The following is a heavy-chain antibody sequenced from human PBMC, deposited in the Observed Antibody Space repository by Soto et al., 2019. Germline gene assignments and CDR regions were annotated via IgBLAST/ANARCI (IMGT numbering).Heavy chain of an antibody. V-gene: IGHV3-30-3*01. D-gene: IGHD6-19*01. J-gene: IGHJ4*02. CDR1: GFTFSSYA. CDR2: ISYDGSNK. CDR3: ARDQEQWLAFDY. Sequence: GGSLRLSCAASGFTFSSYAMHWVRQAPGKGLEWVAVISYDGSNKYYADSVKGRFTISRDNSKNTLYLQMNSLRAEDTAVYYCARDQEQWLAFDYWGQGTLVTVSS.